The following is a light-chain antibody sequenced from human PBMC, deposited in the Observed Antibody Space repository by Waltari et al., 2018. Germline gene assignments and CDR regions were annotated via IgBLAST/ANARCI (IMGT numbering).Light chain of an antibody. J-gene: IGKJ2*01. CDR1: QDISNY. CDR2: DAS. V-gene: IGKV1-33*01. Sequence: DIQMPQSPSSLSASVGDRVPITCQASQDISNYLNWYQQKPGKAPKLLIYDASNLETGVPSRFSGSGSGTDFTFTISSLQPEDIATYYCQQYDNLPYTFGQGTKLEIK. CDR3: QQYDNLPYT.